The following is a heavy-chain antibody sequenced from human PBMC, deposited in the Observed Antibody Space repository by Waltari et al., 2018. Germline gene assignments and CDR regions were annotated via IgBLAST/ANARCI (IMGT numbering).Heavy chain of an antibody. CDR1: GGTFSSYA. Sequence: QVQLVQSGAEVKKPGSSVKVSCKASGGTFSSYAISWVRQAPGQGLEWMGGIIPIFGTANYEQKFQGRVTMTADKSTSTAYMELSSLRSEDTAVYYYERDWYYGSGSSAAFDIWRQGTMVTVSS. V-gene: IGHV1-69*06. CDR2: IIPIFGTA. J-gene: IGHJ3*02. CDR3: ERDWYYGSGSSAAFDI. D-gene: IGHD3-10*01.